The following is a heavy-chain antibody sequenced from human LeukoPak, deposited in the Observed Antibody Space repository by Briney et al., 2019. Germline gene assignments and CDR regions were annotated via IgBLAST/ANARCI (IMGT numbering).Heavy chain of an antibody. D-gene: IGHD3-22*01. V-gene: IGHV3-64*01. CDR3: ARIYYDRGGHYYDY. CDR1: GFTFRNYA. Sequence: PGGSLRLSCAASGFTFRNYAMHWVRQAPGEGLEYVSAITGDGGTTYYARSVKDRFTISRDNSKNTLYLQMGSLRAEDMAVYYCARIYYDRGGHYYDYWGQGTLVTVSS. CDR2: ITGDGGTT. J-gene: IGHJ4*02.